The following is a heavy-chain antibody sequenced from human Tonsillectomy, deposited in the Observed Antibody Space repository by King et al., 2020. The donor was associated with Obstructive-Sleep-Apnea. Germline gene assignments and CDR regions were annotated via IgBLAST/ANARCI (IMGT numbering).Heavy chain of an antibody. Sequence: GQLVQSGGGVVQPGRSLRLSCAASGFTFRSFGMHWVRQAPGKGLEWVAIISFDGTKKYYVDSVKGRFTISRDNSKNTLYLHMNSLRAEDTAVYYCAKDREDGYNYDPWYFDYWGQGALVTVSS. V-gene: IGHV3-30*18. CDR2: ISFDGTKK. CDR1: GFTFRSFG. CDR3: AKDREDGYNYDPWYFDY. J-gene: IGHJ4*02. D-gene: IGHD5-24*01.